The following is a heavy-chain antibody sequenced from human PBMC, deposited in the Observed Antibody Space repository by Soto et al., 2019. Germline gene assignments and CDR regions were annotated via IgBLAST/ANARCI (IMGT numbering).Heavy chain of an antibody. CDR3: ARGSYYSGWV. V-gene: IGHV1-18*01. J-gene: IGHJ4*02. Sequence: GASVKVSCKASGYTFSNYGVNWVRQAPGQGLEWLGYIMAYNNNPHYAQKFVGRVTMTADTSTSTAFLELRSLTSDDTAVYYCARGSYYSGWVWGQGTLVTVSS. CDR1: GYTFSNYG. D-gene: IGHD6-19*01. CDR2: IMAYNNNP.